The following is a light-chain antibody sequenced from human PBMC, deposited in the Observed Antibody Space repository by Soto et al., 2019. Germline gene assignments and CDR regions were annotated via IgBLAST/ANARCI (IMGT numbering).Light chain of an antibody. J-gene: IGKJ2*03. CDR2: AAS. CDR1: QSVSSTY. CDR3: QHYGGSRLYR. V-gene: IGKV3-20*01. Sequence: ESVLTQSPGTLSLSPGESATLSCRASQSVSSTYLAWYQQKPGQAPRLLIYAASTRAAGIPDRFSGSRSAQHFTRTSSRLEPEDFAAYYCQHYGGSRLYRFDQGTRLEIK.